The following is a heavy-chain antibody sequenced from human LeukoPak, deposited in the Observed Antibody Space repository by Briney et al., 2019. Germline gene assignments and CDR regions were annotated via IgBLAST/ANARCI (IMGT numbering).Heavy chain of an antibody. CDR3: ARYSRITSRSDAFDI. CDR2: IYDSGSS. J-gene: IGHJ3*02. Sequence: SETLSLTCTVSGDSINSYYWNWIRQPPGKGLEWIGYIYDSGSSNYNPSLKSRVTISVDTSKNQFSLNLNSVTAADTAIYYCARYSRITSRSDAFDIWGQGTMVTVS. D-gene: IGHD2-2*01. CDR1: GDSINSYY. V-gene: IGHV4-59*01.